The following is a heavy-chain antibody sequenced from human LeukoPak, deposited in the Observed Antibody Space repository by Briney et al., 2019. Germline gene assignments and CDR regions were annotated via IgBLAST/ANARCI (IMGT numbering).Heavy chain of an antibody. CDR3: ARDPTNCSGGSCYPSYLDY. J-gene: IGHJ4*02. D-gene: IGHD2-15*01. CDR2: IHPNSGET. V-gene: IGHV1-2*02. Sequence: ASVNVSCKASGYSFSGYFIHWVRQAPGQGLEWMGWIHPNSGETNSAQKFQGRVTMSRDTSNNTAYMELSRLRSDDTAVYYCARDPTNCSGGSCYPSYLDYWGQGTLVTVSS. CDR1: GYSFSGYF.